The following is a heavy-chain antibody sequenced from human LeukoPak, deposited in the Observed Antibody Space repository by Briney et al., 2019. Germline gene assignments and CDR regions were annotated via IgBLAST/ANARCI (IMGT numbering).Heavy chain of an antibody. D-gene: IGHD3-10*01. J-gene: IGHJ4*02. CDR2: INHSGST. Sequence: SETLSLTCAVYGGSFSGNYWSWIRRPPGKGLEWVGEINHSGSTTYNPSLKSRVTISVDTSKNQFSLKLSSVTAADTAVYYCAHTNVLLWFGELSKIAYFHYWGQGTLVTVSS. CDR3: AHTNVLLWFGELSKIAYFHY. V-gene: IGHV4-34*01. CDR1: GGSFSGNY.